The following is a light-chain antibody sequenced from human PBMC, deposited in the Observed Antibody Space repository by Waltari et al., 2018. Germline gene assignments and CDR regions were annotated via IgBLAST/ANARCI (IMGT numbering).Light chain of an antibody. Sequence: DIQMTQSPSTLSASVGDRVTITCRASQSISTWLAWYQQKPGKAPKLLIYDASSLESGVPSRFSGSGSGTEFTLTISSLQPDDFATYYCQLSNTNSWTFGQGTKVEIK. CDR1: QSISTW. J-gene: IGKJ1*01. CDR3: QLSNTNSWT. CDR2: DAS. V-gene: IGKV1-5*01.